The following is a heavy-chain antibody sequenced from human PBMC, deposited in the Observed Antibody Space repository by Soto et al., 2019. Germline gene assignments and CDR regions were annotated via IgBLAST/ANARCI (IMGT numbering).Heavy chain of an antibody. J-gene: IGHJ3*02. D-gene: IGHD7-27*01. CDR1: GFTFSSYS. Sequence: GGSLRLSCAASGFTFSSYSMNWVRQAPGKGLEWVSSISSSSSYIYYADSVKGRFTISRDNAKNSLYLQMNSLRAEDTAVYYCAREGLTGAFDILGQGTMVTVSS. V-gene: IGHV3-21*01. CDR3: AREGLTGAFDI. CDR2: ISSSSSYI.